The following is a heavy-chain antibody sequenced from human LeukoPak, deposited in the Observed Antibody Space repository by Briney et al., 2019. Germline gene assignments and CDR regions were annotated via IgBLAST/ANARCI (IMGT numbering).Heavy chain of an antibody. CDR1: GFTFSIYA. J-gene: IGHJ3*02. Sequence: GGSLRLSCAASGFTFSIYAIQWVRQAPGKGLEWVAVISSDGIDKYYADSVMGRFTISRDNSMNTLYLQMNSLRAEDTAVYYCAKGGIVGATTVDAFDIWGQGTMVTVSS. D-gene: IGHD1-26*01. V-gene: IGHV3-30-3*01. CDR2: ISSDGIDK. CDR3: AKGGIVGATTVDAFDI.